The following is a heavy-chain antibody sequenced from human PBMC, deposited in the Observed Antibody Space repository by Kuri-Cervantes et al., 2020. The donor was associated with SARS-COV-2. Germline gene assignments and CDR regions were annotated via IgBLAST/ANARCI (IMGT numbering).Heavy chain of an antibody. D-gene: IGHD4-17*01. CDR3: ATADYLVPMTTVSKYWYFDL. J-gene: IGHJ2*01. CDR2: ISYSGST. CDR1: GGSIGSYY. V-gene: IGHV4-39*07. Sequence: GSLRLSCTVSGGSIGSYYWGWIRQPPGKGLEWIASISYSGSTYYNPSLKSRITISVDTSRNQFSLSLSSVTAADTAVYYCATADYLVPMTTVSKYWYFDLWGRGTLVTVSS.